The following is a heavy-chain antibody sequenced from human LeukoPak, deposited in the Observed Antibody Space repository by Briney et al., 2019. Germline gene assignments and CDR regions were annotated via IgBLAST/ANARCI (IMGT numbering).Heavy chain of an antibody. V-gene: IGHV4-59*01. D-gene: IGHD2-15*01. CDR3: ARVVVAATWRYYFDY. Sequence: SETLSLTCAVSGGSISSYYWSWIRQPPGKGLEWIGHIYYSGSTNYNPSLESRVTISVDTSKNQFSLKLSSVTAADTAVYYCARVVVAATWRYYFDYWGQGTLVTVSS. J-gene: IGHJ4*02. CDR1: GGSISSYY. CDR2: IYYSGST.